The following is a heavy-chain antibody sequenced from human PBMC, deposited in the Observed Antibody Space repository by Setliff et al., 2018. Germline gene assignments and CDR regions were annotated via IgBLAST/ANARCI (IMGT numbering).Heavy chain of an antibody. CDR3: AKSGGYCSSTSCYSYYYYMDV. Sequence: GSLRLSCAASGFIFSDYYMSWIRQAPGKGLECISYISSSSSTIYYADSVKGRFTISRDNAKNSLYLQMNSLRAEDTAVYYCAKSGGYCSSTSCYSYYYYMDVWGKGTTVTVSS. CDR2: ISSSSSTI. D-gene: IGHD2-2*02. CDR1: GFIFSDYY. J-gene: IGHJ6*03. V-gene: IGHV3-11*04.